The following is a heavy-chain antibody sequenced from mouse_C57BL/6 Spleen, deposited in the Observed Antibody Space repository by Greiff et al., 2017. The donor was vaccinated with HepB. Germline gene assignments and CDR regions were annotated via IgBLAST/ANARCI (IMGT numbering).Heavy chain of an antibody. CDR2: ISSGGSYT. CDR1: GFTFSSYG. V-gene: IGHV5-6*01. Sequence: EVKLVESGGDLVKPGGSLKLSCAASGFTFSSYGMSWVRPTPDKRLEWVATISSGGSYTYYPDSVKGRFTISRDNAKNTLYLQMSSLKSEDTAMSYCARYYYYGSSARYAMDYWGQGTSVTVSS. J-gene: IGHJ4*01. D-gene: IGHD1-1*01. CDR3: ARYYYYGSSARYAMDY.